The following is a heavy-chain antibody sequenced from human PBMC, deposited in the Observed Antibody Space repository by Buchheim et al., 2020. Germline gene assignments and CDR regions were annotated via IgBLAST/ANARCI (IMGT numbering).Heavy chain of an antibody. D-gene: IGHD3-22*01. J-gene: IGHJ4*02. CDR2: INHSGST. V-gene: IGHV4-34*01. CDR1: GGSFSGYY. Sequence: QVQLQQWGAGLLKPSETLSLTCAVYGGSFSGYYWSWIRQPPGKGLEWIGEINHSGSTNYNPSLKSRVTISVDTSKNQFSLKLGSVTAADTAVYYCARGRNYYDSSGYYLGLFDYWGQGTL. CDR3: ARGRNYYDSSGYYLGLFDY.